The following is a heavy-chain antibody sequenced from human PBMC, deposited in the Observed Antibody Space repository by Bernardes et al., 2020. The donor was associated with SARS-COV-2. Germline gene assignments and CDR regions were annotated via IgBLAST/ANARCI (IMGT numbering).Heavy chain of an antibody. CDR2: IWYDGSNK. CDR1: GFTFSSYG. D-gene: IGHD6-19*01. Sequence: GGSLRLSCAASGFTFSSYGMHWVRQAPGKGLEWVAVIWYDGSNKYYADSVKGRFTISRDNSKNTLYLQMNSLRAEDTAVYYCARDVARVAGFFDYWGQGTLVTVSS. J-gene: IGHJ4*02. CDR3: ARDVARVAGFFDY. V-gene: IGHV3-33*08.